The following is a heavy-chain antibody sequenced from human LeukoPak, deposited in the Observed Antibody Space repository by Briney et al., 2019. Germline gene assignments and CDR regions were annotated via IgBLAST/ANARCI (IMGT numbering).Heavy chain of an antibody. Sequence: GESLQISCQGSGYRFSSSWIGWVRQMPGKGLEWVGIIYPGDSDTRYSPSFQGRVTISADKSISTAYLQWSSLKASDTAMYYCARQTDGDFDFWGQGTVVTVSS. CDR1: GYRFSSSW. J-gene: IGHJ4*02. CDR3: ARQTDGDFDF. D-gene: IGHD3-10*01. V-gene: IGHV5-51*01. CDR2: IYPGDSDT.